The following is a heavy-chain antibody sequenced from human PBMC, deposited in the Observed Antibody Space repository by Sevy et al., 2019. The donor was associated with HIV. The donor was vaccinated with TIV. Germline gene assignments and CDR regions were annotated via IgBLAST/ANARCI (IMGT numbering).Heavy chain of an antibody. CDR1: GGSISSGSYY. Sequence: SETLSLTCTVSGGSISSGSYYWSWIRQHPGKGLEWIGYIYYSWSTYYNPSLKSRVTISGDTSKNQFSLKLSSVTAADTAVYYCARCRYGDYFDYWGQGTLVTVSS. D-gene: IGHD4-17*01. CDR2: IYYSWST. J-gene: IGHJ4*02. CDR3: ARCRYGDYFDY. V-gene: IGHV4-31*03.